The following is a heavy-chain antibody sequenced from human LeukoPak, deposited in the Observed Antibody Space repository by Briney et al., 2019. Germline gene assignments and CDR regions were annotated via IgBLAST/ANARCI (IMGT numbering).Heavy chain of an antibody. CDR3: ARDAAAGDASWFDP. CDR1: GYTFTSYD. J-gene: IGHJ5*02. Sequence: WASVKVSCKAFGYTFTSYDINWVRQATGQGLEWMGWMNPNSGNTGYAQKFQGRVTMTRNTSISTAYMELSSLRSEDTAVYYCARDAAAGDASWFDPWGQGTLVTVSS. D-gene: IGHD6-13*01. V-gene: IGHV1-8*01. CDR2: MNPNSGNT.